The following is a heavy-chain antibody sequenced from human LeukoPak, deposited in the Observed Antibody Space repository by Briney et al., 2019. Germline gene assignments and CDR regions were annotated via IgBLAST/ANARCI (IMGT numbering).Heavy chain of an antibody. Sequence: GGSLRLSCAASGFTVSSNYMSWVRQAPGKGLVWVSVIYSGGGTYYADSVKGRFTISRDNSKNTLYLQMNSLRAEDTAVYYCARGGSGWFGGIDYWGQGTLVTVSS. CDR2: IYSGGGT. CDR3: ARGGSGWFGGIDY. CDR1: GFTVSSNY. J-gene: IGHJ4*02. D-gene: IGHD6-19*01. V-gene: IGHV3-53*05.